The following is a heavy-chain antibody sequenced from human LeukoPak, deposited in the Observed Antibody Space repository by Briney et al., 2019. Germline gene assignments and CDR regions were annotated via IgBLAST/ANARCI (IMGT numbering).Heavy chain of an antibody. CDR1: GFTFSDYY. CDR3: ARALPGSWHPSCDY. D-gene: IGHD6-13*01. Sequence: GGSLRLSCAASGFTFSDYYMSWLRQAPGKGLEWVSYISSSGSTIYYADSVKGRFTISRDNAKNSLYLQMNSLRAEDTAVYYCARALPGSWHPSCDYWGQGTLVTVSS. CDR2: ISSSGSTI. J-gene: IGHJ4*02. V-gene: IGHV3-11*04.